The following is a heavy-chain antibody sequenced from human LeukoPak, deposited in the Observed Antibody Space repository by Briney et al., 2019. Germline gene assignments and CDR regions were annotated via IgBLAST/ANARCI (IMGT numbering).Heavy chain of an antibody. D-gene: IGHD2-8*02. CDR2: IFSGGNT. J-gene: IGHJ3*02. V-gene: IGHV3-66*01. CDR1: GFTVSTNY. CDR3: ARDTGRRGKPGAFDI. Sequence: QPGGSLRLSCAASGFTVSTNYMSWVRQAPEKGLDWVSVIFSGGNTYYADSVKGRFTLSRDNSKNTLYLQMNSLRAEDTAIYYCARDTGRRGKPGAFDIWGQGTMVTVSS.